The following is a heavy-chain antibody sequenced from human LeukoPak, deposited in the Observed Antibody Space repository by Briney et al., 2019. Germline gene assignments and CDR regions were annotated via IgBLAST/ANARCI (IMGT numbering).Heavy chain of an antibody. CDR2: IIPIFGTA. CDR3: ARDQWAGRNYVWGSYRYTSDAFDI. D-gene: IGHD3-16*02. Sequence: GAPVKVSCKASGGTFSSNAISWVRQAPGQGLEWMGGIIPIFGTANYAQKFQGRVTITADESTSTAYMELSSLRSEDTAVYYCARDQWAGRNYVWGSYRYTSDAFDIWGQGTMVTVSS. CDR1: GGTFSSNA. V-gene: IGHV1-69*01. J-gene: IGHJ3*02.